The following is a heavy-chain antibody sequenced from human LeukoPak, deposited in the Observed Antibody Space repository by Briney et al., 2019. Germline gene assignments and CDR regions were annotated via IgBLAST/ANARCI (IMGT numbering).Heavy chain of an antibody. CDR3: AKDGWIYGSGSYRWFDP. Sequence: PGGSLRLSCAASGFTFSSYGMHWVRQAPGKGLEWVAFIRYDGSNKYYADSVKGRFTISRDNSKNTLYLQMNSLRAEDTAVYYCAKDGWIYGSGSYRWFDPWGQGTLVTVSS. D-gene: IGHD3-10*01. CDR1: GFTFSSYG. J-gene: IGHJ5*02. V-gene: IGHV3-30*02. CDR2: IRYDGSNK.